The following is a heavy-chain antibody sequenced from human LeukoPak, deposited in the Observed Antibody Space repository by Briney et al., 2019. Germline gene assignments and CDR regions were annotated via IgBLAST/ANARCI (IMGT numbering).Heavy chain of an antibody. Sequence: GGSLRLSCAASGFTFSSYAMSWVRQAPGKGLEWVSGISWNSGSIGYADSVKGRFTISRDNAKNSLYLQMNSLRAEDTALYYCAKEPGGDGDDWGQGTLVTVSS. V-gene: IGHV3-9*01. J-gene: IGHJ4*01. CDR3: AKEPGGDGDD. CDR2: ISWNSGSI. CDR1: GFTFSSYA. D-gene: IGHD2-21*02.